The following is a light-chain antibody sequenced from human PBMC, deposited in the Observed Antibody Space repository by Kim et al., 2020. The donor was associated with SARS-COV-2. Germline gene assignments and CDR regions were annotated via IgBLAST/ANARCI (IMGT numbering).Light chain of an antibody. J-gene: IGKJ2*01. CDR3: QQFDDAPYT. Sequence: SASVGDRVTITGQASHDIADYLNWYQQKPGKAPNLLYSDASKLQTGVPSRFSGTGHGTDFTLTISSLQPEDIATYYCQQFDDAPYTFGRGTKLEI. CDR2: DAS. V-gene: IGKV1-33*01. CDR1: HDIADY.